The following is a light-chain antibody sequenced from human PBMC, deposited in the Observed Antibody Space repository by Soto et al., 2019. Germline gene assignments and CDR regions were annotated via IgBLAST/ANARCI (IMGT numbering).Light chain of an antibody. Sequence: AIQMTQSPSSLSASLGDRVTITCRASQGISHYLAWYQQKPGKAPKLLIYAASSLQSGVPSRFSGSGSGTDLTLTISSLQSEDFATYYCLQDYNYSLTFGGGTKVEIK. CDR2: AAS. V-gene: IGKV1-6*01. J-gene: IGKJ4*01. CDR3: LQDYNYSLT. CDR1: QGISHY.